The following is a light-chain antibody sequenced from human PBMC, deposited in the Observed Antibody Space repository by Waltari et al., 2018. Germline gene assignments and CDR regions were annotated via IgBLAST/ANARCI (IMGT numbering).Light chain of an antibody. CDR3: QNRRDWPLLT. J-gene: IGKJ4*01. V-gene: IGKV3-11*01. Sequence: VLTQSPATLSLSPGDRATLSCRASQNIGDYLAWYQKKPGQAPRLLISAASTRATGVPARFSGSGSGTDFTLTISSLEPEDFAVYYCQNRRDWPLLTFGGGTKVEIK. CDR2: AAS. CDR1: QNIGDY.